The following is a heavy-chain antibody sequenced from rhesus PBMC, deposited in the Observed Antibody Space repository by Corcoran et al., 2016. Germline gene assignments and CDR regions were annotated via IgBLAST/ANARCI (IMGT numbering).Heavy chain of an antibody. J-gene: IGHJ6*01. V-gene: IGHV4-173*01. D-gene: IGHD3-40*01. Sequence: QVQLQESGPGLVKPSETLSLTCAVSGGSISSAYFTWIRQPPGKGLEWVGRISGSNGRADYNPSLKSRVTISIDTTKNQFSLKLSSVTAADTAVYYCARAPGDNRNGLDSWGQGVVVTVSS. CDR3: ARAPGDNRNGLDS. CDR2: ISGSNGRA. CDR1: GGSISSAY.